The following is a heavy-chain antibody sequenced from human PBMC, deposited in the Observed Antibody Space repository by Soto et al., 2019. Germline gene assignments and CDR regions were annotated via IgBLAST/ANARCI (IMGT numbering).Heavy chain of an antibody. D-gene: IGHD2-15*01. CDR2: MSGSETYI. V-gene: IGHV3-21*01. Sequence: EVQLVESGGGLVKPEGSLRLSCAASGFTFSHFSMNWVRQAPGKGLEWVSSMSGSETYIYYADSVKGRFTISRDNAKNSLSRQMNSLRAEDTAVYYWARRRLSGHYFDYWGQGILVTVSS. J-gene: IGHJ4*02. CDR3: ARRRLSGHYFDY. CDR1: GFTFSHFS.